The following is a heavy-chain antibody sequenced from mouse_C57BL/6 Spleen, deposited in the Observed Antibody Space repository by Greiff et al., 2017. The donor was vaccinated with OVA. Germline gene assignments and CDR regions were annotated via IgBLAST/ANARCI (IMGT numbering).Heavy chain of an antibody. J-gene: IGHJ4*01. V-gene: IGHV1-42*01. CDR1: GYSFTGYY. CDR3: ARGYYYGSSYYAMDY. D-gene: IGHD1-1*01. Sequence: EVQLHESGPELVKPGASVKISCKASGYSFTGYYMNWVKQSPEKSLEWIGEINPSTGGTTYNQKFKAKATLTVDKSSSTAYMQLKSLTSEDSAVYYCARGYYYGSSYYAMDYWGQGTSVTVSS. CDR2: INPSTGGT.